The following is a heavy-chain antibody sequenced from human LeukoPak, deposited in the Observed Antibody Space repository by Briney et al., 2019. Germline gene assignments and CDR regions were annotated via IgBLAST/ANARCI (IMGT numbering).Heavy chain of an antibody. CDR2: IYPGDSDT. Sequence: GESLKISCKGSGYSFTNYWIGWVRQMPGKGLEWMGIIYPGDSDTRYSPSFQSQVTISVDKSISTAYLQWSSLKASDTAMYYCARLGGWLTAAGPCYFDYWGQGTLVTVSS. J-gene: IGHJ4*02. CDR1: GYSFTNYW. D-gene: IGHD6-13*01. V-gene: IGHV5-51*01. CDR3: ARLGGWLTAAGPCYFDY.